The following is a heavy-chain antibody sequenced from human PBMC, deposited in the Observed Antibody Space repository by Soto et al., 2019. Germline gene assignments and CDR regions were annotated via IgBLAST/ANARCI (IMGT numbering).Heavy chain of an antibody. D-gene: IGHD6-13*01. V-gene: IGHV6-1*01. J-gene: IGHJ4*02. CDR2: TYYRSKWYN. CDR1: GDSVSSNSAA. Sequence: PSQTLSLTCAISGDSVSSNSAAWNWIRQSPSRGLEWLGRTYYRSKWYNNYAVSVKSRITINPDTCKNQFSLQLNSVTPEDTAVYYCARDISSSWYQIFDYWSQGTLVTVSS. CDR3: ARDISSSWYQIFDY.